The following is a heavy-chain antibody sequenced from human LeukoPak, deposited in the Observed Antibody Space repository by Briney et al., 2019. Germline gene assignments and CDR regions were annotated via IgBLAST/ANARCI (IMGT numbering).Heavy chain of an antibody. CDR1: GFTFDDYA. J-gene: IGHJ6*03. Sequence: GGSLRLSCAASGFTFDDYAMRWVRQAPGKGLEWVSLINWDGGSTYYADSVKGRFTISRDNSKNSLYLQMNSLRAEDTALYYCAKDAREEYSYYMDVWGKGTTVTVSS. D-gene: IGHD2/OR15-2a*01. V-gene: IGHV3-43D*03. CDR3: AKDAREEYSYYMDV. CDR2: INWDGGST.